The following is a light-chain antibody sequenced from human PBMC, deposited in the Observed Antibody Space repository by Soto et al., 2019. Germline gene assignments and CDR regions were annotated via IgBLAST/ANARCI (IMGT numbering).Light chain of an antibody. CDR1: ETIATY. V-gene: IGKV1-39*01. Sequence: DIQMTQSPSSLSASVGERVTISCRASETIATYLNLYQQKPVRVTEVLIYGASRLQRGVPSRFTHSGYGINFTLTINNLHPADFASYFCQNFYTYPHTFGQGT. CDR3: QNFYTYPHT. J-gene: IGKJ2*01. CDR2: GAS.